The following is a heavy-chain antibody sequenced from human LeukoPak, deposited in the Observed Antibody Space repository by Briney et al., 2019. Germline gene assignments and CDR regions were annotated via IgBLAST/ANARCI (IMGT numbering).Heavy chain of an antibody. J-gene: IGHJ4*02. D-gene: IGHD6-19*01. Sequence: GGSLRLSCAASGFTFSSYEMNWVRQAPGKGLEWVSYISSSGSTIYYADSVKGRFTISRDNAKNSLYLQMNSLRAEDTAVYYCASGYSSGWYPGSSDYWGQGTLVTVSS. CDR3: ASGYSSGWYPGSSDY. CDR1: GFTFSSYE. CDR2: ISSSGSTI. V-gene: IGHV3-48*03.